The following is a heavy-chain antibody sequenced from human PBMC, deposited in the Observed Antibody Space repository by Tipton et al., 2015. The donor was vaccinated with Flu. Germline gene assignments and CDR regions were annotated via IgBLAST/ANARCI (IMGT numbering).Heavy chain of an antibody. CDR1: GFTFSSYA. CDR2: ISGSGGST. J-gene: IGHJ4*02. CDR3: TTGITMVRGG. D-gene: IGHD3-10*01. V-gene: IGHV3-23*01. Sequence: LSLTCAASGFTFSSYAMSWVRQAPGKGLEWVSAISGSGGSTYYADSVKGRFTISRDNSKNTLYLQMNSLRAEDTAVYYCTTGITMVRGGWGQGTLVTVSS.